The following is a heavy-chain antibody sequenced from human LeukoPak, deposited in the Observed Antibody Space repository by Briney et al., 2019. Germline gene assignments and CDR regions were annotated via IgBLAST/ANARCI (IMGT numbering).Heavy chain of an antibody. J-gene: IGHJ4*02. CDR2: ISWNSGSI. CDR1: GFIFDDYA. Sequence: PGGSMRLSCAVSGFIFDDYAMHWVRQAPGKGLEWASGISWNSGSIGYADSVKGRFTISRDNAKNSLYLQMNSLRAEDMALYYCAKTKANKYYYDSSGDHYFDYWGQGTLVTVSS. D-gene: IGHD3-22*01. V-gene: IGHV3-9*03. CDR3: AKTKANKYYYDSSGDHYFDY.